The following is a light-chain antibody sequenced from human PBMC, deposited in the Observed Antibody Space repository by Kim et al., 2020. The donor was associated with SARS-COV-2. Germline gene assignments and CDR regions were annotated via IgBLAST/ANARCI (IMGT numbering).Light chain of an antibody. V-gene: IGLV2-14*03. CDR3: SSYTSSKTWV. J-gene: IGLJ3*02. Sequence: GQWFTIACTGSNSEIGGYNYVSWYQQHPGKAPKLIIYDVTKRPSGVSDRFSGSKSGNTASLIISGLQADDEADYYCSSYTSSKTWVFGGGTQLTVL. CDR1: NSEIGGYNY. CDR2: DVT.